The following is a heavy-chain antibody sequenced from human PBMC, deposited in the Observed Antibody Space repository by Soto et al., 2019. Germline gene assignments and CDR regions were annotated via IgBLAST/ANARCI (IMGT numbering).Heavy chain of an antibody. CDR1: GFTFRTYA. CDR3: AKIHTGSGSSKFDY. D-gene: IGHD3-10*01. V-gene: IGHV3-23*01. CDR2: ISGSGSFT. J-gene: IGHJ4*02. Sequence: VGSLRLSCAASGFTFRTYAMNWVRQAPGKGLEWISAISGSGSFTHYADSVRGRFTISRDNSQNQLYLQMNNLRGDDTAMYYCAKIHTGSGSSKFDYSGQGIKVTVYS.